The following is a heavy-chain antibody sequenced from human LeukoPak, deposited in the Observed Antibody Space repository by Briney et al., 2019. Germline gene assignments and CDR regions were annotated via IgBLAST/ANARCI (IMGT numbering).Heavy chain of an antibody. CDR1: GYTFTSYD. V-gene: IGHV1-8*01. D-gene: IGHD6-19*01. CDR3: ASMTIYSSGWYNLGYYYYYGMDV. J-gene: IGHJ6*02. Sequence: ASVKVSCKASGYTFTSYDINWVRQATGQGLEWMGWMNPNSGNTGYAQKFHGRVTMTRNTSISTAYMELSSLRSEDTAVYYCASMTIYSSGWYNLGYYYYYGMDVWGQGTTVTVSS. CDR2: MNPNSGNT.